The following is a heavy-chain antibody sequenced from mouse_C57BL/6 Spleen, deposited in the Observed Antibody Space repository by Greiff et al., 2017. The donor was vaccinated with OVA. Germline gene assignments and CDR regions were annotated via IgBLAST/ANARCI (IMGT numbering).Heavy chain of an antibody. CDR2: IDPSDSYT. V-gene: IGHV1-69*01. CDR3: AVVYLRYAMDY. D-gene: IGHD1-1*01. CDR1: GYTFTSCW. Sequence: QVQLQQPGAELVMPGASVKLSCKASGYTFTSCWMHWVKQRPGQGLEWIGEIDPSDSYTNYNQKFKGKSTLTVDKSSSTAYMQLSSLTSEDSAVYYCAVVYLRYAMDYWGQGTSVTVSS. J-gene: IGHJ4*01.